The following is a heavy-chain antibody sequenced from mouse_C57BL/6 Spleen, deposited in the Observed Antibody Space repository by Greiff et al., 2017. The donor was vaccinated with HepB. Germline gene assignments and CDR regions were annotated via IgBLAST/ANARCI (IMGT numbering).Heavy chain of an antibody. D-gene: IGHD1-1*01. J-gene: IGHJ1*03. CDR3: ARSRGSKGGWYFDV. V-gene: IGHV1-53*01. CDR2: INPSNGGT. CDR1: GYTFTSYW. Sequence: QVQLQQPGTELVKPGASVKLSCKASGYTFTSYWMHWVKQRPGQGLEWIGNINPSNGGTNYNEKFKSKATLTVDKSSSTAYMQLSSLTSEDSAVYYCARSRGSKGGWYFDVWGTGTTVTVSS.